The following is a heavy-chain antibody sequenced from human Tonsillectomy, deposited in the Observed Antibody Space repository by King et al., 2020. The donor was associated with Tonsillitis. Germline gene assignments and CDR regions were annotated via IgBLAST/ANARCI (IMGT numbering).Heavy chain of an antibody. CDR1: GFTFSDYY. V-gene: IGHV3-11*01. CDR3: ARGGGDYGDLFGYGMDV. D-gene: IGHD1-26*01. CDR2: MNSSGST. J-gene: IGHJ6*02. Sequence: VQLVESGGGLVKPGGSLRLSCAASGFTFSDYYMSWIRQAPGMGLEWVSHMNSSGSTYADSVKGRFTISRDNAKNSLYLQMISLKAEDTAVYYCARGGGDYGDLFGYGMDVWGQGTTVTVSS.